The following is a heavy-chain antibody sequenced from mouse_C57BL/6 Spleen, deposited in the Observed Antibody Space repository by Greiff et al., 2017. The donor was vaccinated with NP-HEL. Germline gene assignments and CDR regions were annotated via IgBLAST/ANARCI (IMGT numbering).Heavy chain of an antibody. V-gene: IGHV1-64*01. CDR3: ARTYYDYDDYMDY. Sequence: QVQLQQPGAELVKPGASVKLSCTASGYTFTSYWMHWVKQRPGQGLEWIGMIHPNSGSTNYNEKFKSKATLTVDKSSSTAYMQLSSLTSEDSAVYYCARTYYDYDDYMDYWGQGTTLTVSS. CDR1: GYTFTSYW. J-gene: IGHJ2*01. CDR2: IHPNSGST. D-gene: IGHD2-4*01.